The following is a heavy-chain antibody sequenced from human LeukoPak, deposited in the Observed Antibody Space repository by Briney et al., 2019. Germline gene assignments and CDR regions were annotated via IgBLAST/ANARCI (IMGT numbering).Heavy chain of an antibody. CDR1: GGSIRNYY. J-gene: IGHJ6*03. CDR3: AREGRYRYGYNEYHLYMDI. D-gene: IGHD5-18*01. CDR2: IYYDGST. Sequence: RPSETLSLTCTVSGGSIRNYYWSWIRQSPGKGLEWIGYIYYDGSTNYNPSLRGRVTISVDTPKNQFSLKLSSVTAAETAVYYCAREGRYRYGYNEYHLYMDIWGKGTTVTVSS. V-gene: IGHV4-59*12.